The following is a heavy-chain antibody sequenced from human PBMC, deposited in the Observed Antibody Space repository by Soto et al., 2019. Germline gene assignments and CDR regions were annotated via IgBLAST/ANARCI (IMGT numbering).Heavy chain of an antibody. Sequence: QITLKESGPTLVKPTQTLTLTGTFSGVSLTTRGVGVGWIRLPPGKALECLLLIYWDDDKRYSLSLQSKLSITNHTTKKQVVLTMTNVDPIDTATYYCANIQNYYQYHWFDPCGQGTLVSVSS. D-gene: IGHD3-10*01. J-gene: IGHJ5*02. CDR2: IYWDDDK. V-gene: IGHV2-5*02. CDR3: ANIQNYYQYHWFDP. CDR1: GVSLTTRGVG.